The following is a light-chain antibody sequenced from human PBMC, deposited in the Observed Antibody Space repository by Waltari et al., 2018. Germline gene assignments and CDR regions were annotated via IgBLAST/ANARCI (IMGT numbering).Light chain of an antibody. J-gene: IGLJ2*01. Sequence: SSELTQDPAVSVALGQTVRITCHGDTLITYSAGWYQQKPGQAPILVNYGNNNRPSGIPDRFSGDRSGNSASLNISGAQAEDKAAYYCNSRDRRHNSMLFGGGAKQTVL. CDR1: TLITYS. CDR3: NSRDRRHNSML. CDR2: GNN. V-gene: IGLV3-19*01.